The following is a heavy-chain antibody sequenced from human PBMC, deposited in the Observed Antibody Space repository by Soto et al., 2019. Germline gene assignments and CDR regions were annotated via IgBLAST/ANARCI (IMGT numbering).Heavy chain of an antibody. V-gene: IGHV3-23*01. CDR1: GFTLSSYA. Sequence: GGSLRLSCAASGFTLSSYAMSWVRQAPGKGLEWVSAFSGTGGYTYYADSVKGRFTISRDDSKNTLFLHMNSLRAADTAVYYCARGQRALITYGPFDPWGQGTLVTVSS. J-gene: IGHJ5*02. CDR3: ARGQRALITYGPFDP. CDR2: FSGTGGYT. D-gene: IGHD4-17*01.